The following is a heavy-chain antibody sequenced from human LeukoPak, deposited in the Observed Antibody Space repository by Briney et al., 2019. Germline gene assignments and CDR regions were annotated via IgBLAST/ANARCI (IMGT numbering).Heavy chain of an antibody. V-gene: IGHV3-48*03. D-gene: IGHD3-9*01. CDR2: ISSSGSTI. J-gene: IGHJ4*02. CDR1: GFTFSSYE. CDR3: ARSDILTGYPDY. Sequence: PGGSLRLSCAASGFTFSSYEMNWVRQAPGKGLEWVSYISSSGSTIYYADSVKGRFAISRDNAKNSLYLQMNSLRAEDTAVYYCARSDILTGYPDYWGQGTLVTVSS.